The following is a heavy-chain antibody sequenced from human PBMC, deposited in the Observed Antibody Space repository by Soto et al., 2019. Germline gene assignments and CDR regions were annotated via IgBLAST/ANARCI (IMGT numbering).Heavy chain of an antibody. J-gene: IGHJ6*01. CDR3: AKGSTMWTGYYYGMDV. V-gene: IGHV3-30*18. Sequence: QVQLVESGGGVVQPGRSLRLSCAASGFTFSSYGMHWVRQAPGKGLEWVAVISYDGSNEYYADSVKGRFTISRDNSKNTLYLQMNRLRAEETGVYYCAKGSTMWTGYYYGMDVWGQGTTVTVSS. CDR2: ISYDGSNE. D-gene: IGHD3-10*02. CDR1: GFTFSSYG.